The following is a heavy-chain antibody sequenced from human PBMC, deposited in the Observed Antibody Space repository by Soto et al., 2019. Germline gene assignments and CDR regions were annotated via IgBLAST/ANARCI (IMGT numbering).Heavy chain of an antibody. J-gene: IGHJ4*02. Sequence: PSETLSLTCTVSGGSISSSSYYWGWIRQPPGKGLEWIGSIYYSGSTYYNPSLKSRVTISVETSKNQSSLKLSSVTAADTAVYYCASHLRNSCYPTPPRGYFDYWGQGTLVTVS. D-gene: IGHD5-12*01. CDR3: ASHLRNSCYPTPPRGYFDY. CDR1: GGSISSSSYY. V-gene: IGHV4-39*01. CDR2: IYYSGST.